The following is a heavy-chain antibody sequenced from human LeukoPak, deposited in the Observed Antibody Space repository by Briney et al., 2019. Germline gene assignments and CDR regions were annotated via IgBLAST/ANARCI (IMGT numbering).Heavy chain of an antibody. CDR1: GFTFSSYE. Sequence: PGGPLRLSCAASGFTFSSYEMNWVRQAPGKGLEWVANIKPDGSEKYYLDSVKGRFTFSRDNAKNSLYLQMNSLRAEDTAVYFCARYCTFRTCSGTKFDYWGQGTLVTVSS. D-gene: IGHD1-1*01. J-gene: IGHJ4*02. CDR3: ARYCTFRTCSGTKFDY. V-gene: IGHV3-7*01. CDR2: IKPDGSEK.